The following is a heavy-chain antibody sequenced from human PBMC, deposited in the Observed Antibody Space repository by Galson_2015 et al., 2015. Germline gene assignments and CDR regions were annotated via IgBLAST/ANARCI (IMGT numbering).Heavy chain of an antibody. CDR3: ARTYYDFWSPNLLGNGNGMDV. CDR1: GYSFTSYW. D-gene: IGHD3-3*01. V-gene: IGHV5-51*01. J-gene: IGHJ6*02. Sequence: QSGAEVKKPGESLKISCKGSGYSFTSYWIGWVRQMPGKGLEWMGIIYPGDSDTRYSPSFQGQVTISADKSISTAYLQWSSLKASDTAMYYCARTYYDFWSPNLLGNGNGMDVWGQGTTVTVSS. CDR2: IYPGDSDT.